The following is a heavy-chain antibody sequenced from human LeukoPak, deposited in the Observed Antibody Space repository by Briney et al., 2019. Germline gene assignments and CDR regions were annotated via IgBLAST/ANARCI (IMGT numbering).Heavy chain of an antibody. CDR2: IYYSGST. J-gene: IGHJ4*02. D-gene: IGHD5-24*01. CDR3: ARGARTGYNLEPFDY. Sequence: SETLSLTCTVSGGSMSSYYWSWIRQPPGKGLEWIGYIYYSGSTKYNPSLKSRVTISVDTSKNQFSLKLSSVTAADTAVYYCARGARTGYNLEPFDYWGQGTLVTVSS. CDR1: GGSMSSYY. V-gene: IGHV4-59*08.